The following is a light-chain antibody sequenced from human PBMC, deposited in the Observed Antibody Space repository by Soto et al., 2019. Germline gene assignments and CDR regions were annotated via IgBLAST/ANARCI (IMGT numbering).Light chain of an antibody. CDR2: ATS. CDR3: QQFGSSPYT. CDR1: QGVSTSY. Sequence: EIVLTQAPANLSLSPGERATLSCRASQGVSTSYVAWYYQKPGQAPRLLIYATSRRATDIPDRFSGSGSGTDFTLTVSRLEPEDFAVFYCQQFGSSPYTCGQGPKLEIK. V-gene: IGKV3-20*01. J-gene: IGKJ2*01.